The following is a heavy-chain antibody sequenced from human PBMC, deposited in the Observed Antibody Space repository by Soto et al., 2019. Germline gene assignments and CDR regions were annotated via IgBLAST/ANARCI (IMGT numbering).Heavy chain of an antibody. Sequence: QVQLQQWGAGLLKPSETLSLTCAVYGGSFSGYYWSWIRQPPGKGLEWIGEINHSGSTNYNPSLKSRVTISVDTSKNQYSLKLSSVTAADTAVYYYARGPPLANIVAIYFDYWGQGTLVTVSS. CDR3: ARGPPLANIVAIYFDY. D-gene: IGHD5-12*01. CDR1: GGSFSGYY. V-gene: IGHV4-34*01. CDR2: INHSGST. J-gene: IGHJ4*02.